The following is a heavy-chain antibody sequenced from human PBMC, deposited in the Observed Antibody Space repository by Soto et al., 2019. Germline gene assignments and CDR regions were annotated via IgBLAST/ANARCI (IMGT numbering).Heavy chain of an antibody. Sequence: LSLTCTVSGGSISSGGYYWSWIRQHPGKGLEWIGYIYYSGSTYYNPSLKSRVTISVDTSKNQFSLKLSSVTAADTAVYYCARSGYSYGTFDYWGQGTLVTVSS. CDR2: IYYSGST. D-gene: IGHD5-18*01. J-gene: IGHJ4*02. V-gene: IGHV4-31*03. CDR3: ARSGYSYGTFDY. CDR1: GGSISSGGYY.